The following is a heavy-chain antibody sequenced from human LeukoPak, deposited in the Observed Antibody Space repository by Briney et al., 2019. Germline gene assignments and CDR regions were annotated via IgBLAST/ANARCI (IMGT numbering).Heavy chain of an antibody. V-gene: IGHV3-23*01. CDR2: IRSSGGST. CDR1: GFTFGSYA. J-gene: IGHJ6*03. CDR3: AKGGGYVTYYYMDV. Sequence: PGGSLRLSCAASGFTFGSYAMSWIRQAPGKGLEWVSAIRSSGGSTYYAVSVKGRFTISRDNSKNTLYLQMNSLRAEDTAVYYCAKGGGYVTYYYMDVWGKGTTVTVSS. D-gene: IGHD5-12*01.